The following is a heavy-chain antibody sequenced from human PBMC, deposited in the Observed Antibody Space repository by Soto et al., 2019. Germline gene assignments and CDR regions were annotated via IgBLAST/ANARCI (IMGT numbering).Heavy chain of an antibody. CDR2: IIPIFGTA. Sequence: EASVKVSCKASGGTFSSYAISWVRQAPGQGLEWMGGIIPIFGTANYAQKFQGRVTITADKSTSTAYMELSSLRSEDTAVYYCASPLYYDSSGQHRDAFDIWGQGTMVTVS. D-gene: IGHD3-22*01. J-gene: IGHJ3*02. V-gene: IGHV1-69*06. CDR3: ASPLYYDSSGQHRDAFDI. CDR1: GGTFSSYA.